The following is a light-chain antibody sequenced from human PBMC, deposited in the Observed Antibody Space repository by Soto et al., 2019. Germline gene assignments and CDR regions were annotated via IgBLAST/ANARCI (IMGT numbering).Light chain of an antibody. CDR1: QSISSI. CDR3: QQSYSAPLT. J-gene: IGKJ4*01. V-gene: IGKV1-39*01. CDR2: GAS. Sequence: DIQMTQSPSSLSASVGDRVTITCRASQSISSIVSWYKQEPGKAPKLLIYGASNLQSGVPSRFSGSGFGTDFTLTISNLQPEDFATYYCQQSYSAPLTFGGGTKVE.